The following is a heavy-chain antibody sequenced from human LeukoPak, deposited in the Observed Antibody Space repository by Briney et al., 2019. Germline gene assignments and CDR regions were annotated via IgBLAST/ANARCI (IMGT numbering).Heavy chain of an antibody. CDR1: GGSFSGYY. Sequence: SETLSLTCAVYGGSFSGYYWSWIRQPPGKGLEWIGEINHSGSTNYNPSLKSRVTISVDTSKSQFSLKLSSVTAADTAVYYCASSSAYCSSTSCANWFDPWGQGTLVTVSS. D-gene: IGHD2-2*01. CDR3: ASSSAYCSSTSCANWFDP. CDR2: INHSGST. V-gene: IGHV4-34*01. J-gene: IGHJ5*02.